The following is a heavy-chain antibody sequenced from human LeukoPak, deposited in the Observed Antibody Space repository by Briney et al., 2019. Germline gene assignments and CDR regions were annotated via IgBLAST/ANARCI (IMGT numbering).Heavy chain of an antibody. CDR1: GGSFSGYY. Sequence: SETLSLTCAVYGGSFSGYYWSWIRQPPGKGLEWIGEINHSGSTNYNPSLKSRVAISVDTSRNQFSLRLSSVTAADTAVYCCARGQRITMTDWGQGTLVTVSS. D-gene: IGHD3-22*01. CDR2: INHSGST. CDR3: ARGQRITMTD. V-gene: IGHV4-34*01. J-gene: IGHJ4*02.